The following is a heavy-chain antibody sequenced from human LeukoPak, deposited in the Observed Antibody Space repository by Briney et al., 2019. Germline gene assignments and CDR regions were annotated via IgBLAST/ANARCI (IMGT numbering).Heavy chain of an antibody. CDR3: ARDSGDLGYFDL. CDR1: GFTFSSHW. CDR2: INNDGSGT. D-gene: IGHD7-27*01. J-gene: IGHJ2*01. V-gene: IGHV3-74*01. Sequence: PGGSLRVSCAASGFTFSSHWMHWVRQAPGKGLVWVSHINNDGSGTTYADSVKGRFTISRHNSKNTLYLQMNSLRAEDTAVYYCARDSGDLGYFDLWGRGTLVTVSS.